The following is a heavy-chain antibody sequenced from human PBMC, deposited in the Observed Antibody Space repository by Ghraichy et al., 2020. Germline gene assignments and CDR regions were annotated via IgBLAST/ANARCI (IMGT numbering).Heavy chain of an antibody. Sequence: SETLSLTCTVSGGSISSGGYYWSWIRQHPGKGLEWIGYIYYSGSTYYNPSLKSRVTISVDTSKNQFSLKLSSVTAADTAVYYCARALDTYYDFWSESHGGWFDPWGQGTLVTVSS. D-gene: IGHD3-3*01. CDR2: IYYSGST. J-gene: IGHJ5*02. CDR1: GGSISSGGYY. V-gene: IGHV4-31*03. CDR3: ARALDTYYDFWSESHGGWFDP.